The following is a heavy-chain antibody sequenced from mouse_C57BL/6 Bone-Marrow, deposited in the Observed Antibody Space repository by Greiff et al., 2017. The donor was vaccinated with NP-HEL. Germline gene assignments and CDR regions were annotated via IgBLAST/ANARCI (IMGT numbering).Heavy chain of an antibody. J-gene: IGHJ4*01. Sequence: QVQLQQPGAELVRPGTSVKLSCKASGYTFTSYWMHWVKQRPGQGLEWIGVIDPSDSYTNYNQKFKGKATLTVDTSSSTAYMQLSSLTSEDSAVYYCAREDYDYDWAEDYWGQGTSVTVSS. CDR2: IDPSDSYT. CDR1: GYTFTSYW. CDR3: AREDYDYDWAEDY. V-gene: IGHV1-59*01. D-gene: IGHD2-4*01.